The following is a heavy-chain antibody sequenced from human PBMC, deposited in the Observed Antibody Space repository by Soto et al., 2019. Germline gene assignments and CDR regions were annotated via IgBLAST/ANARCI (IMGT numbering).Heavy chain of an antibody. CDR1: GFTFSSYA. D-gene: IGHD6-19*01. V-gene: IGHV3-23*01. CDR3: AKEPGGWADDYYYYGMDV. J-gene: IGHJ6*02. Sequence: PGGSLRLSCAASGFTFSSYAMSWVRQAPGKGLEWVSAISGSGGSTYYADSVKGRFTISRDNSKNTLYLQMNSLRAEDTAVYYCAKEPGGWADDYYYYGMDVWGQGTTVTVSS. CDR2: ISGSGGST.